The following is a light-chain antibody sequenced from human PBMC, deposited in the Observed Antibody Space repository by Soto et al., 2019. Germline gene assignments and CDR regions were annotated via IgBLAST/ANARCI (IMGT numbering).Light chain of an antibody. CDR2: GAS. CDR3: QQYNNRPPWT. CDR1: QSVSSN. J-gene: IGKJ1*01. V-gene: IGKV3D-15*01. Sequence: EIVMTQSPATLSVSPGERATLSCRASQSVSSNLAWYQQKPGQAPRLLIYGASTRATGIPARFSGSGSGTECTLTISSLQSEDFAVYYCQQYNNRPPWTFVQGTKVEIK.